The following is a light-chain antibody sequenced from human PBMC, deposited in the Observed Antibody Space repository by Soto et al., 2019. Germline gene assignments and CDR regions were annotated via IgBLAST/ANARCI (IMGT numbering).Light chain of an antibody. J-gene: IGKJ1*01. V-gene: IGKV3-20*01. CDR3: QQYGSSPWT. Sequence: EIVLTQSPGTLSLSPGERATLSCRASQSVSSSYLAWYQQKPGQAPRLLMYGASRRPTGIPDRFSGSGSGTDFTLTISRLEPEDFAVYYCQQYGSSPWTFGQGTKVDIK. CDR2: GAS. CDR1: QSVSSSY.